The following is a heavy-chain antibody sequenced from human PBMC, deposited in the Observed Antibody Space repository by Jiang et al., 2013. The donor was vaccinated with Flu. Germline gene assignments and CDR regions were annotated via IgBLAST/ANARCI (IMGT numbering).Heavy chain of an antibody. CDR2: IWYDGSNK. J-gene: IGHJ3*02. Sequence: SYGMHWVRQAPGKGLEWVAVIWYDGSNKYYADSVKGRFTISRDNSKNTLYLQMNSLRAEDTAVYYCARVSNPGKLYDYVWGSYRWDAFDIWGQGTMVTVSS. CDR1: SYG. V-gene: IGHV3-33*01. D-gene: IGHD3-16*02. CDR3: ARVSNPGKLYDYVWGSYRWDAFDI.